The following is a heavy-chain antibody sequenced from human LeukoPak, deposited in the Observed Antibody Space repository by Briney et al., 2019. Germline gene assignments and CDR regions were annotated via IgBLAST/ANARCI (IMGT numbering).Heavy chain of an antibody. V-gene: IGHV1-2*02. Sequence: ASVKVSCKTSGYTFTGYFMHWVRQAPGQGLEWMGWINPNTGGTNYAQTFQGRVSMTRDTSISTAYMELSRLTSDDTAVYYCARVNRGYSAYDSLDYWGKGTMVTVSS. CDR2: INPNTGGT. CDR3: ARVNRGYSAYDSLDY. D-gene: IGHD5-12*01. CDR1: GYTFTGYF. J-gene: IGHJ4*02.